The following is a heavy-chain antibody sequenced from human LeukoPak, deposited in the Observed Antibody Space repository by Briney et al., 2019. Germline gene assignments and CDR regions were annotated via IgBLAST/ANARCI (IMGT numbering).Heavy chain of an antibody. CDR3: ARDLGKGYFYY. CDR2: ISYDGSNK. J-gene: IGHJ4*02. Sequence: GGSLRLSCAASGFTFSSYAMHWVRQAPGKGLEWVAVISYDGSNKYYADFVKGRFTISRDNSKNTLYLQMNRLRAEATAVYYCARDLGKGYFYYWGQGTLVTVSP. V-gene: IGHV3-30*04. CDR1: GFTFSSYA.